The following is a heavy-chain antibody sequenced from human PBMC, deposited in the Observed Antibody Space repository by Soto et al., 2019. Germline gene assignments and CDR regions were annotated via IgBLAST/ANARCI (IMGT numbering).Heavy chain of an antibody. CDR1: GFTITSSA. CDR3: AADRTSGAHRFSGGGDY. D-gene: IGHD3-16*02. J-gene: IGHJ4*01. CDR2: IVVGSGNT. Sequence: SVMVSCKASGFTITSSALQWVRQARGQRLEWIGWIVVGSGNTNYAQKFQERVTITRDMSTSAAYMELSSLRSEDTAVYYCAADRTSGAHRFSGGGDYWG. V-gene: IGHV1-58*01.